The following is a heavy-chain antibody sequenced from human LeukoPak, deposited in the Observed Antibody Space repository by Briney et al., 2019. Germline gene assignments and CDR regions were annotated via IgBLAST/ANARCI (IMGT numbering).Heavy chain of an antibody. CDR2: IWYDGSNK. D-gene: IGHD3-22*01. CDR3: AKGAITTYYYDSSGYGFDY. Sequence: GGSLRPSCAASGFTFSSYGMHWVRQAPGKGLEWVAVIWYDGSNKYYADSVKGRFTISRDNSKNTLYLQMNSLRAEDTAVYYCAKGAITTYYYDSSGYGFDYWGQGTLVTVSS. V-gene: IGHV3-33*06. CDR1: GFTFSSYG. J-gene: IGHJ4*02.